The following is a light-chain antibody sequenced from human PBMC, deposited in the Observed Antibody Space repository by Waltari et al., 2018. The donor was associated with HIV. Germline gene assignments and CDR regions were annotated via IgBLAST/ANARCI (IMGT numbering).Light chain of an antibody. CDR3: QQYNNVPLT. CDR1: QDIRNF. Sequence: DIQMTQSPPSLSASVGDRVTITCQASQDIRNFLNWYQQKPGQVPKLLIYDASNLETGVPSRFSGSGSGTDFTLTISSLQPDDNATYYCQQYNNVPLTFGGGTKVEIK. J-gene: IGKJ4*01. V-gene: IGKV1-33*01. CDR2: DAS.